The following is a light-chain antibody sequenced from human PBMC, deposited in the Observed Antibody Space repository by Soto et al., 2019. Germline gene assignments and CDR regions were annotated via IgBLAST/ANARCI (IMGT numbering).Light chain of an antibody. Sequence: QSVLTQPASVSGSPGQSITISCTGTSSDVGNYKYVSWYQQHPDKAPKLMIYEVSNRPSGDSNRFSGSKSGNTASLTISGLQAEDENDYYCFSYTSSATYVLRTGPKVT. V-gene: IGLV2-14*01. J-gene: IGLJ1*01. CDR2: EVS. CDR3: FSYTSSATYV. CDR1: SSDVGNYKY.